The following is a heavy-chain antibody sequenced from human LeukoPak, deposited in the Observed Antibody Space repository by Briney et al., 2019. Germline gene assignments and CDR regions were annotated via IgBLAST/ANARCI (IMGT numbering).Heavy chain of an antibody. CDR1: GYTFSSDD. J-gene: IGHJ4*02. CDR2: ISAYNGNT. V-gene: IGHV1-18*01. Sequence: ASVKVSCKASGYTFSSDDINWVRQAPGQGLEWMGWISAYNGNTNYAQKLQGRVTMTTDTSTSTAYMELRSLRSDDTAVYYCAREDTRLKSDYWGQGTLVTVSS. CDR3: AREDTRLKSDY.